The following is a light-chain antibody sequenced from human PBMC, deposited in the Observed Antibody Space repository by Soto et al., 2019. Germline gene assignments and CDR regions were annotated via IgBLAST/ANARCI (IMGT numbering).Light chain of an antibody. CDR1: QSISST. J-gene: IGKJ4*01. CDR2: DAY. Sequence: DIGMTQSPSTLSASQAERATITCRASQSISSTLAWYQQKPGKAPKLLIYDAYILASGIPSRFSGSGSGTEFTLTISSLQPEDFADYDCQQHNNLSLTLGGGTKVEIK. V-gene: IGKV1-5*01. CDR3: QQHNNLSLT.